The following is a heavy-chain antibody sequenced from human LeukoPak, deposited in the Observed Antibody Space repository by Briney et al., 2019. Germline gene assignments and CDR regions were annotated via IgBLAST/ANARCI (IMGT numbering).Heavy chain of an antibody. V-gene: IGHV3-53*01. J-gene: IGHJ4*02. D-gene: IGHD6-13*01. CDR3: ARMGLAAAFDY. CDR1: GFTVSSNY. Sequence: GGSLRLSCAASGFTVSSNYTSWVRQAPGKGLEWVSVIYSGGSTYYADSVKGRFTISRDNSKNTLYLQMNSLRAEDTAVYYCARMGLAAAFDYWGQGTLVTVSS. CDR2: IYSGGST.